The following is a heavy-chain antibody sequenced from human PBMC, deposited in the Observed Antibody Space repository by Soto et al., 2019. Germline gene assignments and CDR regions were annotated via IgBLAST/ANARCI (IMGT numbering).Heavy chain of an antibody. CDR3: ARDRDSGQTGIDY. V-gene: IGHV1-69*08. CDR2: IIPILGIA. J-gene: IGHJ4*02. Sequence: QVQLVQSGADVKKPGSSVKVSCKASGGTFSSYTISWVRQAPGQGLEWMGRIIPILGIANYAQKFQGRVTITADKSTSTAYMELSSLRSEDTAVYYCARDRDSGQTGIDYWGQGTLVTVSS. D-gene: IGHD6-19*01. CDR1: GGTFSSYT.